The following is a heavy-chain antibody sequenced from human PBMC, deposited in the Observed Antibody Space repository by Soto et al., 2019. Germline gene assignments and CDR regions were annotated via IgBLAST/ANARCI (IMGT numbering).Heavy chain of an antibody. CDR1: GGSISSYY. D-gene: IGHD2-15*01. CDR2: IYTSGST. J-gene: IGHJ6*02. V-gene: IGHV4-4*07. Sequence: SETLSLTCTVSGGSISSYYWSWIRQPAGKGLEWIGRIYTSGSTNYNPSLKSRVTMSVDTSKNQFSLKLSSVTAADTAVYYCARGSFSALYYYYYGMDVWGQGTTVTVSS. CDR3: ARGSFSALYYYYYGMDV.